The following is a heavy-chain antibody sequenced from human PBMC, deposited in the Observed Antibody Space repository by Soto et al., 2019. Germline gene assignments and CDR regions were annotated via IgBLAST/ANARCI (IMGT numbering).Heavy chain of an antibody. Sequence: SETLSLTCTVSGGSISSGGYYWSWIRQHPGKGLEWIGYIYYSGSTYYNPSLKSRVTISVDTSKNQFSLKLNSVTAADTAVYYCARDGYYDSSGYYYPGLDYWGQGTLVTVSS. V-gene: IGHV4-31*03. J-gene: IGHJ4*02. CDR2: IYYSGST. CDR3: ARDGYYDSSGYYYPGLDY. D-gene: IGHD3-22*01. CDR1: GGSISSGGYY.